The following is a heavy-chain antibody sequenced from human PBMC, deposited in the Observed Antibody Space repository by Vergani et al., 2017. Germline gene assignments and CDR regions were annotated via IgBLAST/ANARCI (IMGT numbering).Heavy chain of an antibody. CDR1: GITFWKFG. Sequence: EVDLVESGGGLAQPGGSLRLSCEASGITFWKFGMHWVRHGQGKGLEWVSGISWNSGAVDYANSVRGRFTISRDNAKNSLFLEMNSLRFDVTAVYFCTKGSVCYHDSAGHGYDPYTGFDLWGQGTLVTVSS. CDR3: TKGSVCYHDSAGHGYDPYTGFDL. V-gene: IGHV3-9*01. D-gene: IGHD5-12*01. J-gene: IGHJ3*01. CDR2: ISWNSGAV.